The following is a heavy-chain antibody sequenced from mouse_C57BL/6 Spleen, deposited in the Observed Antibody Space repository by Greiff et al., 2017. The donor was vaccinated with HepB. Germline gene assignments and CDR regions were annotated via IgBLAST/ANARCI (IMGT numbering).Heavy chain of an antibody. J-gene: IGHJ2*01. CDR1: GYSITSGYY. CDR3: ASSYYGSSYFDY. CDR2: ISYDGSN. D-gene: IGHD1-1*01. V-gene: IGHV3-6*01. Sequence: EVKLQESGPGLVKPSQSLSLTCSVPGYSITSGYYWNWIRQFPGNKLEWMGYISYDGSNNYNPSLKNRISITRDTSKNQFFLKLNSVTTEDTATYYCASSYYGSSYFDYWGQGTTLTVSS.